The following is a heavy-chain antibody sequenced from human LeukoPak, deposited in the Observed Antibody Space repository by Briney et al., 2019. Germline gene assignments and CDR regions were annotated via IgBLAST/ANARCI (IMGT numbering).Heavy chain of an antibody. CDR1: GFTFSSYA. CDR3: AKASAGSSWYRDAFDI. Sequence: GGSPRLSCAASGFTFSSYAMSWVRQAPGKGLEWVSAISGSGGSTYYADSVKGRFTISRDNSKNTLYLQMNSLRAEDTAVYYCAKASAGSSWYRDAFDIWGQGTMVTVSS. CDR2: ISGSGGST. J-gene: IGHJ3*02. D-gene: IGHD6-13*01. V-gene: IGHV3-23*01.